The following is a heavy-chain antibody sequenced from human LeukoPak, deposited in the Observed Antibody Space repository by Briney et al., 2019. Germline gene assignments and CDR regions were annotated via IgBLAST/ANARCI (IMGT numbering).Heavy chain of an antibody. V-gene: IGHV4-59*12. D-gene: IGHD6-19*01. CDR3: ARAAAVAGRYYFDY. CDR2: IYYSGRT. J-gene: IGHJ4*02. CDR1: GAAISSNY. Sequence: PSETLSLTCTVSGAAISSNYWSWIRQPPGKGLEWIGSIYYSGRTNYNPSLKSRVTISVDTSKNQFSLKLSSVTAADTAVYYCARAAAVAGRYYFDYWGQGTLVTVSS.